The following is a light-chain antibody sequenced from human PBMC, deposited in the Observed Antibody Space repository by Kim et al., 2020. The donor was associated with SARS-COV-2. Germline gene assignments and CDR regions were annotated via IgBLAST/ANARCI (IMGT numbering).Light chain of an antibody. Sequence: GQEVTISCYGSSSNIGNNYVSEYQQLQGTAPELLFYDNNKRPSGIPDRFSGSKSGTSATLSITGLQTEDEADYYCRTWDSSLSVGVFGTGTKVTVL. V-gene: IGLV1-51*01. CDR1: SSNIGNNY. CDR3: RTWDSSLSVGV. J-gene: IGLJ1*01. CDR2: DNN.